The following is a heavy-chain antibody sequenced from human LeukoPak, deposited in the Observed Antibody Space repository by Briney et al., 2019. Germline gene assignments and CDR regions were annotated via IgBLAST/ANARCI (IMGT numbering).Heavy chain of an antibody. CDR1: GYTFSNYY. D-gene: IGHD3-9*01. Sequence: ASVKVSFKASGYTFSNYYLYWVRQAPGQGLEWMGIINPIGGSTNYAHKIQGRVTMTRDTSTSTVYMELSSLRSEDTAVYYCARRASGVLRYVDWPLDYWGQGTLVTVSS. CDR2: INPIGGST. CDR3: ARRASGVLRYVDWPLDY. V-gene: IGHV1-46*01. J-gene: IGHJ4*02.